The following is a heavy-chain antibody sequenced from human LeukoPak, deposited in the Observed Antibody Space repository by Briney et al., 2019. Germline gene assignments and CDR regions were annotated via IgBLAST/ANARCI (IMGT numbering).Heavy chain of an antibody. Sequence: PSDTLSLTCTVSGASISSWYWSWIRQPPGKGLEWIGNIHGSGNTNYNPSLKSRLSMSLDTSRNQLSLNLTSVTAADTATYYCARETMLAGFASGLGFNYWGQGIPVIVSS. J-gene: IGHJ4*02. CDR1: GASISSWY. CDR2: IHGSGNT. CDR3: ARETMLAGFASGLGFNY. V-gene: IGHV4-59*01. D-gene: IGHD6-19*01.